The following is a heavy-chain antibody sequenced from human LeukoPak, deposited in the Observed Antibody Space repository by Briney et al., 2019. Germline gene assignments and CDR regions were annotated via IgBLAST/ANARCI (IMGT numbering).Heavy chain of an antibody. CDR3: VLTTMVRGVGNWFDP. D-gene: IGHD3-10*01. J-gene: IGHJ5*02. CDR2: IYHSGST. Sequence: SETLSLTCTVFGYSISSGYYWGWIRQPPGKGLEWIGSIYHSGSTYYNPSLKSRVTISVDTSKNQFSLKLSSVTAADTAVYYCVLTTMVRGVGNWFDPWGQGTLVTVSS. CDR1: GYSISSGYY. V-gene: IGHV4-38-2*02.